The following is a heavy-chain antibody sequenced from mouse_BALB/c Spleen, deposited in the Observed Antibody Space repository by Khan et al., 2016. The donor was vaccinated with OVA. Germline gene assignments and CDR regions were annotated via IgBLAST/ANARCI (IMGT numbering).Heavy chain of an antibody. D-gene: IGHD1-1*01. V-gene: IGHV3-2*02. CDR2: ISYSGNT. CDR1: GYSITTDYA. J-gene: IGHJ2*01. CDR3: ARIYGGDFDY. Sequence: EVQLVESGTGLVKPSQSLSLTCTVTGYSITTDYAWNWIRQFPGSKLEWMGHISYSGNTKYNPSLKSRISITRDTSKNQFFLQLKSVTTEDTARYYCARIYGGDFDYWGQGTTLPVSS.